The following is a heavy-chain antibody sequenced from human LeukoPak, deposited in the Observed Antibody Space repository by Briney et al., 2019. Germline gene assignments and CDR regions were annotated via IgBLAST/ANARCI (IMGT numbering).Heavy chain of an antibody. Sequence: GASVKVSCKASGYTFTSYGISWVRQAPGQGLEWMGCISAYSGNTNYAQKLQGGVTMTTDTSTSTAYMELRSLRSNDTAVYYCARMVYYYDSSGYYPDYWGQGTLVTVSS. V-gene: IGHV1-18*01. CDR2: ISAYSGNT. CDR3: ARMVYYYDSSGYYPDY. D-gene: IGHD3-22*01. J-gene: IGHJ4*02. CDR1: GYTFTSYG.